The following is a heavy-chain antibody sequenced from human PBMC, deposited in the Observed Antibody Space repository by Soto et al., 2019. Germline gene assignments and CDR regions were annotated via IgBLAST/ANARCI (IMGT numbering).Heavy chain of an antibody. CDR1: GGSISFDHYH. Sequence: PSETLSLTCTVSGGSISFDHYHGTWIRQPPGKGLEWIGYVHYSGSVLYNPSLQSRVSISVDTSKNQFSLKLSSVTAADTAVYFCAREDDGGDRDYYGLDVWGQGTTVTVSS. CDR3: AREDDGGDRDYYGLDV. D-gene: IGHD2-21*02. V-gene: IGHV4-30-4*01. CDR2: VHYSGSV. J-gene: IGHJ6*02.